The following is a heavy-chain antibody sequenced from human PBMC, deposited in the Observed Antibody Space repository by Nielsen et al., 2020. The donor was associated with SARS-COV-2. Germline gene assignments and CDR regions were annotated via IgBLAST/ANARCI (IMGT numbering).Heavy chain of an antibody. V-gene: IGHV3-9*01. J-gene: IGHJ4*02. CDR2: ISWNSGSI. Sequence: GGSLRLSCAASGFTFSSYGMHWVRQAPGKGLEWVSGISWNSGSIGYADSVKGRFTISRDNAKNSLYLQMNSLRAEDTALYYCARGVRGFSNVLDYWGQGTLVTVSS. CDR3: ARGVRGFSNVLDY. CDR1: GFTFSSYG. D-gene: IGHD2-15*01.